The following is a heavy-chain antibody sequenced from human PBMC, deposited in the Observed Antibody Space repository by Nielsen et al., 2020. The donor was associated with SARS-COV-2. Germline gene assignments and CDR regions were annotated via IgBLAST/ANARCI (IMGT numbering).Heavy chain of an antibody. Sequence: GGSLRLSCEASGFTFSSYWMHWVRQAPGQGLEWVGRIKSKVDGGTTDYAGPVKGRFTISRDDSKNTLYLQMNSLKTEDTAVYYCTTGGITMVRGVMQYWGQGTLVTVSP. CDR2: IKSKVDGGTT. CDR3: TTGGITMVRGVMQY. CDR1: GFTFSSYW. J-gene: IGHJ1*01. D-gene: IGHD3-10*01. V-gene: IGHV3-15*01.